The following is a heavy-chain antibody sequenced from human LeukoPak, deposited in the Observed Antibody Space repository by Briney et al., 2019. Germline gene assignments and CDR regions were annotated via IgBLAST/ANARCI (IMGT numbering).Heavy chain of an antibody. D-gene: IGHD3-22*01. CDR3: ARLSPVTVIEVSYWYFDL. V-gene: IGHV3-30*03. J-gene: IGHJ2*01. Sequence: PGRSLRLSCAASGFTFSSYGMHWVRQAPGKGLEWVAVISYDGSNKYYADSVKGRFTISRDNAKNSLYLQMNSLRAEDTAVYYCARLSPVTVIEVSYWYFDLWGRGTLVTVSS. CDR1: GFTFSSYG. CDR2: ISYDGSNK.